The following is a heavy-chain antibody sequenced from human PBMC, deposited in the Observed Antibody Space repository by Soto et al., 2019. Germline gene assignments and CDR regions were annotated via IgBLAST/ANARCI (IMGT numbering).Heavy chain of an antibody. Sequence: QVQLVQSGAEVKTPGSSVKVSCKASGGSFNSYSIDWVRQVPGQGLEWMGGIIPMSGRPNYAQRFQGRVTFSADKSTSTVYLEVNSLRNEDTAVYYGARRGRESANWFDPWGQGTLVTVSS. CDR1: GGSFNSYS. J-gene: IGHJ5*02. V-gene: IGHV1-69*06. CDR2: IIPMSGRP. CDR3: ARRGRESANWFDP.